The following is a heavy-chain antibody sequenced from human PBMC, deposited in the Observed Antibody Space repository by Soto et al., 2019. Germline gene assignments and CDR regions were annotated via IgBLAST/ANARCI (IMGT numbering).Heavy chain of an antibody. J-gene: IGHJ5*02. CDR1: GFTFSNAW. CDR2: ISTKTDGATT. Sequence: EVQLVESGGGLVKPGGSLRLSCAASGFTFSNAWMNWVRQAPGKGLEWVGRISTKTDGATTDYAAPVKGRFTISRDDSKDTLYLQMSSLKSEDTAVYYCLTYHGFWSGQLSPWGLGTLVTVSS. V-gene: IGHV3-15*01. CDR3: LTYHGFWSGQLSP. D-gene: IGHD3-3*01.